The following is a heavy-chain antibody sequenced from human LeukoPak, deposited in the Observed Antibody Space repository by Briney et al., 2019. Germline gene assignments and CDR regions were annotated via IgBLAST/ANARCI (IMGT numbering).Heavy chain of an antibody. D-gene: IGHD3-22*01. CDR2: INPDSGDT. CDR3: ARDRGAIYYDSSGYRQGWYFDL. J-gene: IGHJ2*01. Sequence: ASVKVSCKTSGYTFTAYYFHWVRQAPGQGLEWMGRINPDSGDTNYAQKFQGRVTMTRDTSISTAYMELSRLRSDDTAVYYCARDRGAIYYDSSGYRQGWYFDLWGRGTLVTVSS. V-gene: IGHV1-2*06. CDR1: GYTFTAYY.